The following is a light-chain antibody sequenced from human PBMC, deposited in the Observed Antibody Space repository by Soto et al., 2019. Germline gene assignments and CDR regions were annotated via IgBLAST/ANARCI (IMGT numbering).Light chain of an antibody. CDR1: QGISNY. Sequence: IRTTQPRPSMYASVGDRVTITCMASQGISNYLAWYQQKPGEAPKLLIYSASTLKSGVPSRFSGSGSGTEFTLTISSLQSEDVATYYCQRYTSALRTFGPGTKVDIK. CDR3: QRYTSALRT. J-gene: IGKJ3*01. CDR2: SAS. V-gene: IGKV1-27*01.